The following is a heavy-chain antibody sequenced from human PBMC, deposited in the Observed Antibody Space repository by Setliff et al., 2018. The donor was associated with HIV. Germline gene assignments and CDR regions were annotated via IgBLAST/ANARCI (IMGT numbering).Heavy chain of an antibody. D-gene: IGHD2-8*01. CDR2: ISHGGRS. CDR3: ASSPIITNGYYFDY. V-gene: IGHV4-59*08. CDR1: GGSISSYY. J-gene: IGHJ4*02. Sequence: SETLSLTCTVSGGSISSYYWSWIRQPPGKGLEWIGEISHGGRSTYIPSLKSRVAISVDTSKNQFSLKLNTVTAADTAVYYCASSPIITNGYYFDYWGPGTLVTVSS.